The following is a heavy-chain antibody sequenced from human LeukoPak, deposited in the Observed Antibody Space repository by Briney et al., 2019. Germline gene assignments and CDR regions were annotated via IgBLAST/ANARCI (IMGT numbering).Heavy chain of an antibody. J-gene: IGHJ4*02. CDR1: GFTFSNAW. CDR3: VWLGGFDY. Sequence: GGSLRLSCAASGFTFSNAWMSWVHQAPGKGLEWVGRIKNKTDGGTTDYAAPVKGRFTISRDDSKNTLYLQMNSLKIEDTAVYSCVWLGGFDYWGQGTLVTVSS. CDR2: IKNKTDGGTT. V-gene: IGHV3-15*01. D-gene: IGHD5-12*01.